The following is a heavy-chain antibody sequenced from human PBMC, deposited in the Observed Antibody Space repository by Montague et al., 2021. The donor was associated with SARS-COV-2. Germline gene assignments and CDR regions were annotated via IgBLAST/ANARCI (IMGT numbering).Heavy chain of an antibody. CDR1: GDSISRYY. V-gene: IGHV4-4*07. Sequence: SETLSLTCSVSGDSISRYYWSWIRQSDGKGLEWIGRIYTGGYVNXNPALQRRVSMSVDTSKSQVSLNVTSVTAADTAVYYCARAIWHLDVWGRGILVTVSS. J-gene: IGHJ2*01. CDR3: ARAIWHLDV. CDR2: IYTGGYV.